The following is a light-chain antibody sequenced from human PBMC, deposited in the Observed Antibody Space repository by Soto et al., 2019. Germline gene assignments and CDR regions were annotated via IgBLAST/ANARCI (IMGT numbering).Light chain of an antibody. CDR3: QQYNNWLSLT. J-gene: IGKJ4*01. Sequence: EIVMTQSPATLSVSPGERATLSCRASQSVSSNLAWYQQKPGQAPRLLIYGASTRATGIPARFIGSGSGTEFTLNISSLQSEDFAVYYCQQYNNWLSLTFGGGTKVEIK. V-gene: IGKV3D-15*01. CDR2: GAS. CDR1: QSVSSN.